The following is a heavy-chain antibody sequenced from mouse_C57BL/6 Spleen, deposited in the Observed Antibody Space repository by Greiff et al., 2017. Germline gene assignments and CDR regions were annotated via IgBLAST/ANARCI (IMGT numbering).Heavy chain of an antibody. CDR2: IDPSDSYT. V-gene: IGHV1-50*01. CDR1: GYTFTSYW. CDR3: ARDSNYERVAY. J-gene: IGHJ3*01. D-gene: IGHD2-5*01. Sequence: VQLQQPGAELVKPGASVKLSCKASGYTFTSYWMQWVKQRPGQGLEWIGEIDPSDSYTNYNQKFKGKATLTVDTSSSTAYMQLSSLTSEDSAVYYCARDSNYERVAYWGQGTLVTVSA.